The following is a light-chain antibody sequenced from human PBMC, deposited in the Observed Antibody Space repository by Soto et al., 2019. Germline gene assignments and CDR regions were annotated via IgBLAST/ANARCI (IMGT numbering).Light chain of an antibody. J-gene: IGLJ1*01. CDR2: NVN. CDR1: SSDIGGYDF. V-gene: IGLV2-8*01. CDR3: SSYSDTNIYV. Sequence: QSVLTQPPSASGSPGQAVTISCTGTSSDIGGYDFVSWYQVRPGEAPQLIIYNVNGRPSGVPRRFPGPKSGNTASLTVSGLQAVDEADYYCSSYSDTNIYVFGTGTKVTVL.